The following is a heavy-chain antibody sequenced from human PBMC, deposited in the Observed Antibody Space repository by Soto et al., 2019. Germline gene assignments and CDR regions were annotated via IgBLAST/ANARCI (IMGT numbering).Heavy chain of an antibody. D-gene: IGHD3-3*01. CDR3: AKDGWIYDFWSCYYSEDYYYYYMDF. V-gene: IGHV3-23*01. CDR2: ISGSGGST. Sequence: PGGSLRLSCAASGFTFSSYAMSWVRQAPGKGLEWVSAISGSGGSTYYADSVKGRFTISRDNSKNTLYLQMNSLRAEDTAVYYCAKDGWIYDFWSCYYSEDYYYYYMDFWGKGTTVTVSS. CDR1: GFTFSSYA. J-gene: IGHJ6*03.